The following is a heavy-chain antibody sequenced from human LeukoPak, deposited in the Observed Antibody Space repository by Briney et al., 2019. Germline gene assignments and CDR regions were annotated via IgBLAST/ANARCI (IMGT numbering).Heavy chain of an antibody. D-gene: IGHD6-13*01. Sequence: PGGSLRLSCAASGFTFSSYAMSWVRQAPGKGLEWVSAISGSGGSTYYADSVKGRFTISRDNSKNTLYLQMNSLRAEDTAVYYCANSLISSSWVDFDYWGQGTLVTVSS. CDR2: ISGSGGST. J-gene: IGHJ4*02. CDR1: GFTFSSYA. V-gene: IGHV3-23*01. CDR3: ANSLISSSWVDFDY.